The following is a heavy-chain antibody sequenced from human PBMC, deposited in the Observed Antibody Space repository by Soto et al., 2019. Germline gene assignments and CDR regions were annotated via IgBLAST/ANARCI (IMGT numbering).Heavy chain of an antibody. V-gene: IGHV3-74*03. Sequence: EVQLVESGGDLVQPGGSLSLSCAASGFTFSGHWMHWVRQVPGKGLEWVSRINTDGGSSAYADSVKGRFTISRDNAKNTLYLQMNGLRAEDTAVYYCAREAGYCSRTSCYRRAFDTWGQGTMVTVSS. CDR1: GFTFSGHW. CDR2: INTDGGSS. CDR3: AREAGYCSRTSCYRRAFDT. D-gene: IGHD2-2*01. J-gene: IGHJ3*02.